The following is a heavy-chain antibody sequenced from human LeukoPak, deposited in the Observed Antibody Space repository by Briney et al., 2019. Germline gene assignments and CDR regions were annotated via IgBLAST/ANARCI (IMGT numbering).Heavy chain of an antibody. J-gene: IGHJ4*02. D-gene: IGHD6-6*01. CDR1: GGSLSSSSYY. CDR2: IYYSGST. CDR3: ARDEYSSSSRRSY. V-gene: IGHV4-39*02. Sequence: SETLSLTCTVSGGSLSSSSYYWGWIRQPPGKGLEWIGSIYYSGSTYYNPSLKSRVTISVDTSKNQFSLKLSSVTAADTAVYYCARDEYSSSSRRSYWGQGTLVTVSS.